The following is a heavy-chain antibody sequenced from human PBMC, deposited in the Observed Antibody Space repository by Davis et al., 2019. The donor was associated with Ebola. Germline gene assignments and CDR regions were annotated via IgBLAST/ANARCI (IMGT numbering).Heavy chain of an antibody. CDR2: ITGSGVST. V-gene: IGHV3-23*01. D-gene: IGHD3-3*01. CDR3: ARDPYDFWSGYYPGWGDY. J-gene: IGHJ4*02. Sequence: PGGSLRLSCAASGFTFPRYAMSWVRQAPGKGLEWVSRITGSGVSTYYADSVKGRFTISRDDAKNSLFLQMNSLSAEDTAVYYCARDPYDFWSGYYPGWGDYWGQGTLVTVSS. CDR1: GFTFPRYA.